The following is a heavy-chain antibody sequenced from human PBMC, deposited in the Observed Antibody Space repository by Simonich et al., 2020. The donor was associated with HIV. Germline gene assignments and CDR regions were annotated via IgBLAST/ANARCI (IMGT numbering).Heavy chain of an antibody. Sequence: QVQLVQSGAEVKKPGASVKVSCKASGYTFTSYDIHWVRQATGQGLEWMEWMNPNSGNTDYAQKFQGRVTITRDTSINTAYMELSSLKSEDTAVYYCARALRWFDPWGQGTLVTVSS. CDR3: ARALRWFDP. J-gene: IGHJ5*02. V-gene: IGHV1-8*03. CDR1: GYTFTSYD. CDR2: MNPNSGNT. D-gene: IGHD3-16*02.